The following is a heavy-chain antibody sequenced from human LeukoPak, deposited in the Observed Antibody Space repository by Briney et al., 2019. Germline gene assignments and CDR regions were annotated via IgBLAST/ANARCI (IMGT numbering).Heavy chain of an antibody. CDR2: ISYDGSNK. J-gene: IGHJ5*02. Sequence: GGSLRLSCAASGFTFSSYAMHWVRQAPGKGLEWVAVISYDGSNKYYADSVKGRLTISRDNSKNTLYLQMNSLRAEDTAVYYCASQYYDILTGYPRWFDPWGQGTLVTVSS. CDR1: GFTFSSYA. V-gene: IGHV3-30-3*01. CDR3: ASQYYDILTGYPRWFDP. D-gene: IGHD3-9*01.